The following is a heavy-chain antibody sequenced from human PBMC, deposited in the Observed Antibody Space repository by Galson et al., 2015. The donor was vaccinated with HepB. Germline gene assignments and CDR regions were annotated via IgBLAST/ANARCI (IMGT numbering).Heavy chain of an antibody. CDR2: ISDSGGST. V-gene: IGHV3-23*01. J-gene: IGHJ5*02. CDR3: ARSDTNWNWFNP. D-gene: IGHD3-3*01. CDR1: GFTFDNYA. Sequence: SLRLSCAASGFTFDNYAMSWVRQAPGKGLEWVSVISDSGGSTYYADSVQGRFTISRDNSRNTLYLQMDSLRVEDTAIYYCARSDTNWNWFNPWGQGTLVTVSS.